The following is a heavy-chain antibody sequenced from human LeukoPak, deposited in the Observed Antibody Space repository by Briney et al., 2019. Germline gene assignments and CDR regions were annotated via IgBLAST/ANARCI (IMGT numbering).Heavy chain of an antibody. D-gene: IGHD5-12*01. J-gene: IGHJ4*02. CDR2: ISGSGGST. Sequence: GGSLRLSCAASGFTFSSYAMSWVRQAPGKGLEWVSAISGSGGSTYYADSVKGRFTISRDNSKNTLYLQMSSLRAEDTAVYYCAKARGRWLPSFYYFDYWGQGTLVTVSS. CDR1: GFTFSSYA. CDR3: AKARGRWLPSFYYFDY. V-gene: IGHV3-23*01.